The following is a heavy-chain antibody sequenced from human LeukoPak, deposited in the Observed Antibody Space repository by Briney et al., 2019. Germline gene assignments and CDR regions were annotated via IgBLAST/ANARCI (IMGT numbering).Heavy chain of an antibody. CDR3: LKGGWATIGPPKD. D-gene: IGHD5-24*01. V-gene: IGHV3-64D*08. CDR2: INDDGSLT. CDR1: GFTFRRHA. J-gene: IGHJ4*02. Sequence: GGSLSLSCSASGFTFRRHAMHWVRRAPGRGLEYVSTINDDGSLTYYADSVKGRFTISTDNSKNTVYLQMNNLSPDDSAVYNCLKGGWATIGPPKDWGQGTQVSVSS.